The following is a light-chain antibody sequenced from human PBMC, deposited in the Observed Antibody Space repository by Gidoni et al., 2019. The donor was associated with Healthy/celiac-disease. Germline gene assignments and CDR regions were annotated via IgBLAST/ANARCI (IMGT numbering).Light chain of an antibody. CDR3: QQYNNWPPLT. Sequence: EIVMPQSPATQSVSPGERATLCCRASQSVSSNLHCYQQKTGQAPRLLIIGASTRATGVPARFSGSGSGTAFTLIISSLLSEDFAVYYCQQYNNWPPLTFGGGTKVEIK. J-gene: IGKJ4*01. V-gene: IGKV3-15*01. CDR1: QSVSSN. CDR2: GAS.